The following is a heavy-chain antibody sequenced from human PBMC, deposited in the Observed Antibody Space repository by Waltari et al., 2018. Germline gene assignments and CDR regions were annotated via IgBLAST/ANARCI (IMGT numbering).Heavy chain of an antibody. CDR1: GFTFDDYA. V-gene: IGHV3-9*01. CDR2: ISWNSGNI. CDR3: AKEEGIAAAGLGAFDI. Sequence: EVQLVESGGGLVQPGRSLRLSCAASGFTFDDYAMHWVRQAPGKGPEWVSGISWNSGNIGYADSVKGRFTISRDNAKNSLYLQMNSLRAEDTALYYCAKEEGIAAAGLGAFDIWGQGTMVTVSS. J-gene: IGHJ3*02. D-gene: IGHD6-13*01.